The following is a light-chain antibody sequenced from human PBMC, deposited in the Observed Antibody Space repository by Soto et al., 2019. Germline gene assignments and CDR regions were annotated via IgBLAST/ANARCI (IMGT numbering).Light chain of an antibody. Sequence: SYELTQPPSVSVAPGKTARLTCGGNNMGSKSVHWYQQKPGQAPVLVIYYDSDRPSGIPERFSGSNSGNTATLTISRVEAGDEDDYYCQVWDSSSDHVVFGGGTKLTVL. V-gene: IGLV3-21*04. J-gene: IGLJ2*01. CDR3: QVWDSSSDHVV. CDR2: YDS. CDR1: NMGSKS.